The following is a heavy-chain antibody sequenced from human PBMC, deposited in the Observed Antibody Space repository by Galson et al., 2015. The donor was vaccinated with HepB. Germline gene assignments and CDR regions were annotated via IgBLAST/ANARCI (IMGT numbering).Heavy chain of an antibody. D-gene: IGHD2-21*02. V-gene: IGHV3-30*18. J-gene: IGHJ3*02. Sequence: SLRLSCAASGSTFSRYGMHWVRQAPGKGLEWVAVISYDGSKKYFADSVKGQFTISRDNSKNTLYLQMNSLRAEDTAVYYCAKDPYCGGDCLRKAFDIWGQGTMVTVSS. CDR3: AKDPYCGGDCLRKAFDI. CDR2: ISYDGSKK. CDR1: GSTFSRYG.